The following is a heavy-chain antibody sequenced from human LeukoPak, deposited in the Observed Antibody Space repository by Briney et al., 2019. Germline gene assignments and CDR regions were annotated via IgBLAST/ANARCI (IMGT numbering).Heavy chain of an antibody. V-gene: IGHV3-53*01. J-gene: IGHJ4*02. Sequence: GGSLRLSCAASGFTVSSNYMSWLRQAPGKGLEWVSVIYSGGSTYYADSVNGRFTISRDNSKNTLYLQMNSLRAEDTAVYYCARDAYYGVYDYWGQGTLVTVSS. CDR3: ARDAYYGVYDY. CDR1: GFTVSSNY. D-gene: IGHD4/OR15-4a*01. CDR2: IYSGGST.